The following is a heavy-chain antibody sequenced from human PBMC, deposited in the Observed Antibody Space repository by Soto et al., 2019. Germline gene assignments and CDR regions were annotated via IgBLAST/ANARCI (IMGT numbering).Heavy chain of an antibody. CDR1: GYTFTSYG. V-gene: IGHV1-18*01. CDR2: ISAYNGNT. D-gene: IGHD6-19*01. CDR3: ARAPGPLQWLVPVGFDY. J-gene: IGHJ4*02. Sequence: QVQLVQSGAEVKKPGASVKVSCKASGYTFTSYGISWVRQAPGQGLEWMGWISAYNGNTNYAQKLQGRVTMTTDTSTSTAYMELRSLGSDDTAVYYCARAPGPLQWLVPVGFDYWGQGTLDTVSS.